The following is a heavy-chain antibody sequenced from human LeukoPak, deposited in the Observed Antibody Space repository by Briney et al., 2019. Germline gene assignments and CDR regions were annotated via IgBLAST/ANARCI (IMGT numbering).Heavy chain of an antibody. Sequence: ASVKVSCTAAGYRFTRFGITWVRQAPGQGLEWMGWINALYGHTNNAHKFHGRVTMTTDTSTSTAYMELSSRRSDDTAVYYCARDFYHGHCAGLSCFLLDSWGQGALVIVSS. J-gene: IGHJ4*02. CDR3: ARDFYHGHCAGLSCFLLDS. D-gene: IGHD2-8*02. CDR1: GYRFTRFG. CDR2: INALYGHT. V-gene: IGHV1-18*01.